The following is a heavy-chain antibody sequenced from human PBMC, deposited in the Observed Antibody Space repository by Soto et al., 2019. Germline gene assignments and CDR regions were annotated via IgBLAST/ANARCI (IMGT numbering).Heavy chain of an antibody. D-gene: IGHD3-22*01. J-gene: IGHJ4*02. CDR3: ARLIYDSRLNYLYLDS. CDR1: GFSISSGNW. CDR2: IHHSGDT. V-gene: IGHV4-4*02. Sequence: XETLSLTCCVSGFSISSGNWWSWVRQAPVKELQWIGEIHHSGDTNSHPSLRSRVTISVEKSKNQFSLNLRSVTAADTGVYYCARLIYDSRLNYLYLDSWGRDTLVTSPQ.